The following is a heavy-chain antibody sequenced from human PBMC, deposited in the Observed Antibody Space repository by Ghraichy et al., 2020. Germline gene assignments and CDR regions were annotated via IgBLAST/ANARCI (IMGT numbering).Heavy chain of an antibody. V-gene: IGHV3-7*03. Sequence: GGSLRLSCAASGFTFSSYWMSWVRQAPGKGLEWVANIKQDGSEKYYVDSVKGRFTISRDNAKNSLYLQMNSLRAEDTAVYYCVRVADSSGYYSRYSKGNAGAFDIWGQGTMVTVSS. D-gene: IGHD3-22*01. CDR3: VRVADSSGYYSRYSKGNAGAFDI. J-gene: IGHJ3*02. CDR1: GFTFSSYW. CDR2: IKQDGSEK.